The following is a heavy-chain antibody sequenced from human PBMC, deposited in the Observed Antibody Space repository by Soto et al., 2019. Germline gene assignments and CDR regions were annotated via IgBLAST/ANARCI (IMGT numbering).Heavy chain of an antibody. CDR3: LRDGGLT. J-gene: IGHJ4*02. CDR1: GFSFSTYW. CDR2: INQDGSDI. V-gene: IGHV3-7*04. Sequence: EVQLVESGGDLVQPGGSLRLSCAASGFSFSTYWMSWVRHAPGKGLEWVAHINQDGSDIYYVDSVKGRFTIARDNTKNSLFLQMNSRRAEYTAVYYCLRDGGLTWGQGTLVTVSS. D-gene: IGHD3-16*01.